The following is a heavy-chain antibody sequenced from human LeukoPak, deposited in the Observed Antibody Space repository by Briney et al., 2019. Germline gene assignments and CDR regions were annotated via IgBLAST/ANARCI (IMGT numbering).Heavy chain of an antibody. CDR2: IHFDGSPK. D-gene: IGHD2-2*03. CDR1: GFTFSSYG. V-gene: IGHV3-30*02. CDR3: AKDQCTRASCDGYPGH. J-gene: IGHJ4*02. Sequence: GGSLRLSCAASGFTFSSYGMHWVREAPGKGLEWVAFIHFDGSPKYSGDSVKGRFTVSRDNSKNTLYLQMNSLRPEDTAVYYCAKDQCTRASCDGYPGHWGQGTLVTVSS.